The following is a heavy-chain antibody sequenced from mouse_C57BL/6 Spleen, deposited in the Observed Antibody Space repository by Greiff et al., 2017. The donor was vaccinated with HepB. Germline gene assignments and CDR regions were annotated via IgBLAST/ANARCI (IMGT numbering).Heavy chain of an antibody. V-gene: IGHV5-15*01. CDR1: GFTFSDYG. Sequence: EVMLVESGGGLVQPGGSLKLSCAASGFTFSDYGMAWVRQAPRKGPEWVAFISNLAYSIYYAATVTGRFTISRENAKNTLYLEMSSLRSEDTAMYYCARRGTAQATWFAYWGQGTLVTVSA. CDR2: ISNLAYSI. CDR3: ARRGTAQATWFAY. D-gene: IGHD3-2*02. J-gene: IGHJ3*01.